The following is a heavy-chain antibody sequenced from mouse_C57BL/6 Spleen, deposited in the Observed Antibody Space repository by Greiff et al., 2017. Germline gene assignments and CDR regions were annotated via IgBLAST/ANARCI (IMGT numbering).Heavy chain of an antibody. CDR1: GFTFSDYG. Sequence: EVQLVESGGGLVKPGGSLKLSCAASGFTFSDYGMHWVRQAPETGLEWVAYISSGSSTIYYADTVKGRFTISRDNAKNTLFLQMTSLRSEDTAMYYCARKDYGSSYNWYFDVWGTGTTVTVSS. V-gene: IGHV5-17*01. CDR2: ISSGSSTI. D-gene: IGHD1-1*01. J-gene: IGHJ1*03. CDR3: ARKDYGSSYNWYFDV.